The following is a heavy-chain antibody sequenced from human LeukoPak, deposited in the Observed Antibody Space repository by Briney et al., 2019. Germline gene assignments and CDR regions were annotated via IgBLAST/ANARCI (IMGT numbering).Heavy chain of an antibody. Sequence: ASVKVSCKASGYTCTGYYMHWVRQAPGQGLEWMGWIKPNSSGTNYAQKFQRRVTMTRDTSISTAYMQLSRLRSDDTAVYYCARGTWAYYYDSSACFFAYWGKGTLVTVSS. J-gene: IGHJ4*02. D-gene: IGHD3-22*01. V-gene: IGHV1-2*02. CDR3: ARGTWAYYYDSSACFFAY. CDR1: GYTCTGYY. CDR2: IKPNSSGT.